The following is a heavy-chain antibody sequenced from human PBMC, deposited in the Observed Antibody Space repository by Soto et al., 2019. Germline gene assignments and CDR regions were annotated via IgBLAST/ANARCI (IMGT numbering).Heavy chain of an antibody. CDR3: VRERGLSSFYGMDV. CDR2: IKEDGSEK. CDR1: GFTFSNYW. V-gene: IGHV3-7*01. J-gene: IGHJ6*02. Sequence: PXVSLRLSCAASGFTFSNYWLNWVRQAPGKGLEWVANIKEDGSEKHYADSVKGRFTISRDNAGNSLYLQMNSLRAEDSAVYYCVRERGLSSFYGMDVWGQGTTVTVSS. D-gene: IGHD3-10*01.